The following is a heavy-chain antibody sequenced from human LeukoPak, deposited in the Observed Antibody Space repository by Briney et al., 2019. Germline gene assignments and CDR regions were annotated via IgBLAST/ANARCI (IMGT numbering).Heavy chain of an antibody. CDR1: GYSISSGYY. Sequence: SETLSLTCAVSGYSISSGYYWGWIRQPPGKGLEWIGSMHHSGSTFYNPSLKSRVTISVDTSKNQFSLRLSSVTAADTAVYYCARVFRPYTAMDPFDYWGQGTLVTVSS. J-gene: IGHJ4*02. D-gene: IGHD5-18*01. CDR3: ARVFRPYTAMDPFDY. V-gene: IGHV4-38-2*01. CDR2: MHHSGST.